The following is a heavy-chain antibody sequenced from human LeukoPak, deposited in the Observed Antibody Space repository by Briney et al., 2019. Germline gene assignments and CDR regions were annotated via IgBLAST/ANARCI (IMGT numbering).Heavy chain of an antibody. CDR3: AKDGYSSGWSYDY. J-gene: IGHJ4*02. CDR2: ISGGGGST. CDR1: GFTFSSYS. V-gene: IGHV3-23*01. Sequence: GGSLRLSCAASGFTFSSYSMNWVRQAPGKGLEWVSAISGGGGSTYYAGSVKGRFTISRDNSKNTLYLQMNSLRAEDTAVYYCAKDGYSSGWSYDYWGQGTLVTVSS. D-gene: IGHD6-19*01.